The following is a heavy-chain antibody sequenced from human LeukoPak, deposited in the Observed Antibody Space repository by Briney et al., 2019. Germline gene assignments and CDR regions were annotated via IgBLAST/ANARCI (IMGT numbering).Heavy chain of an antibody. J-gene: IGHJ4*02. D-gene: IGHD2/OR15-2a*01. Sequence: PSETLSLTCAVYGGSFSGYYWSWIRQPPGKGLEWIGEINHSGSTNYNPSLKSRGTISVDTSKNQFYLKLSSVTAADTAVYYCARGISFDYWGQGTLVTVSS. CDR1: GGSFSGYY. CDR2: INHSGST. CDR3: ARGISFDY. V-gene: IGHV4-34*01.